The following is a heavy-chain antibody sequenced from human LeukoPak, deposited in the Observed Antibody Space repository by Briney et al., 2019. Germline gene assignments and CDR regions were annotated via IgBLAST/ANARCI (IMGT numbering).Heavy chain of an antibody. CDR2: INPNSGGT. J-gene: IGHJ4*02. V-gene: IGHV1-2*02. D-gene: IGHD4-17*01. CDR1: GYTFTGYY. CDR3: ARGPSYDYGDYFDY. Sequence: ASVKVSCKASGYTFTGYYMHWVRQAPGQGLEWMGWINPNSGGTNYAQKFQGRVTMTRDTSISTAYMELSRLRSDDTAVYYCARGPSYDYGDYFDYWGQGTLVTVSS.